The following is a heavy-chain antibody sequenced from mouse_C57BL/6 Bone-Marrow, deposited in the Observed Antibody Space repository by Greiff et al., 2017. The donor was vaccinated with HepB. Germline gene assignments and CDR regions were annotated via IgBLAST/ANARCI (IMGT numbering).Heavy chain of an antibody. CDR3: ARYPRGYFDV. CDR2: IRNKANGYTT. Sequence: EVKLVESGGGLVQPGGSLSLSCAASGFTFTDYYMSWVRQPPGKALEWLGFIRNKANGYTTEYSASVKGRFTISRDNSQSILYLQMNALRAEDSATYYCARYPRGYFDVWGTGTTVTVSS. V-gene: IGHV7-3*01. J-gene: IGHJ1*03. CDR1: GFTFTDYY.